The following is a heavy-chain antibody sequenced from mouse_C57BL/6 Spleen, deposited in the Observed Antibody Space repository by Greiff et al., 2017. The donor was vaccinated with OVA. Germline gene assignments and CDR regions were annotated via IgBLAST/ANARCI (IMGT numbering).Heavy chain of an antibody. CDR2: IYPGSGST. Sequence: QVQLKQPGAELVKPGASVKMSCKASGYTFTSYWITWVKQRPGQGLEWIGDIYPGSGSTNYNEKFKSKATLTVDTSSSTAYMQLSSLTSEDSAVYYCARYYSNYGYAMDYWGQGTSVTVSS. CDR3: ARYYSNYGYAMDY. D-gene: IGHD2-5*01. V-gene: IGHV1-55*01. CDR1: GYTFTSYW. J-gene: IGHJ4*01.